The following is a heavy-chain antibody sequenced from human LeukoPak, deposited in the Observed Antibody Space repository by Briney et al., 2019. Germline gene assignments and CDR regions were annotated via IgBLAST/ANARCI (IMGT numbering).Heavy chain of an antibody. Sequence: GGSLRLFCAASGSTFSSYSMNWVRQAPGTGLEWVSSISSSSSYIYYADSVKGRFTISRDNAKNSLYLQMNSLRAEDTAMYYCARVISVAGYDYWGQGTLVTVSS. D-gene: IGHD6-19*01. V-gene: IGHV3-21*01. CDR1: GSTFSSYS. J-gene: IGHJ4*02. CDR3: ARVISVAGYDY. CDR2: ISSSSSYI.